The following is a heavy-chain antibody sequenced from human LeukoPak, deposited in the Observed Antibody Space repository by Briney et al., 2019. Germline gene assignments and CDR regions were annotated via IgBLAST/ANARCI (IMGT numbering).Heavy chain of an antibody. CDR1: GYSFTSYW. D-gene: IGHD1-26*01. CDR3: ARQRSESAHFEY. CDR2: IYPGDSDT. Sequence: GASLQISCKGSGYSFTSYWIGWVRQMPGKGLEWMGIIYPGDSDTRYSPSFQGQVTISADKSIGTAYLQWSSLKASDTAMYYCARQRSESAHFEYWGQGTLVTVSS. V-gene: IGHV5-51*01. J-gene: IGHJ4*02.